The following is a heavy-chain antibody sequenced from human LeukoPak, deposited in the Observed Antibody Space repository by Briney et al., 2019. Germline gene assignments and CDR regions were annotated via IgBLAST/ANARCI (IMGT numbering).Heavy chain of an antibody. V-gene: IGHV1-69*13. CDR2: IIPIFGTA. CDR1: GGTFISYA. CDR3: TRASSGTKFYMGV. D-gene: IGHD3-22*01. Sequence: SVKVSCKASGGTFISYAISWVRQAPGQGLEWMGGIIPIFGTANYAQKFQGRVTITADESTSTAYMELRSLRSEHPTVFYCTRASSGTKFYMGVWGKGTTVTVSS. J-gene: IGHJ6*03.